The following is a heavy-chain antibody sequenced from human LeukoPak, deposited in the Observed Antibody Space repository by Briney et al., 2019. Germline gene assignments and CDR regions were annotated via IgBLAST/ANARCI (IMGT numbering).Heavy chain of an antibody. V-gene: IGHV3-30*02. CDR2: IRFDESRT. CDR3: AKDRVLDY. CDR1: GFTFSNYG. J-gene: IGHJ4*02. Sequence: GGSLRLSCAASGFTFSNYGMHWVRQAPGKGLEWVAFIRFDESRTFYGDSLKGRFIISRDNSENTLFLHMHSLRPEDTAVYYCAKDRVLDYWGQGTLVTVSS. D-gene: IGHD3-10*01.